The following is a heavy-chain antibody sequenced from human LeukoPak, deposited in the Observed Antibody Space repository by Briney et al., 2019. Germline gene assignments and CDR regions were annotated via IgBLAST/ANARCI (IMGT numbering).Heavy chain of an antibody. J-gene: IGHJ3*02. Sequence: ASVTVSFTVSGYTLTELSMHWVRQAPGKGLEWMGGFDPEDGETIYAQKFQGRVTMTEDTSTDTAYMELSSLRSEDTAVYYCVTHRGRGVIGPGAFDIWGQGTMVTVSS. V-gene: IGHV1-24*01. CDR2: FDPEDGET. D-gene: IGHD3-10*01. CDR3: VTHRGRGVIGPGAFDI. CDR1: GYTLTELS.